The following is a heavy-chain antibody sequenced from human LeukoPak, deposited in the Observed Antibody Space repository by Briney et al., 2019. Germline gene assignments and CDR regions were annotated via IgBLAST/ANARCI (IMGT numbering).Heavy chain of an antibody. CDR1: GFTFSSYW. Sequence: GGSLRLSCAASGFTFSSYWMSWVRQAPGKGLEWVANIKQDGNEKYYVDSVKGRFTISRDNAKNSLYLQMSSLRAEDTAVYYCARVRGIDFWSGSYDYWGQGTLVTVSS. V-gene: IGHV3-7*01. CDR2: IKQDGNEK. D-gene: IGHD3-3*01. J-gene: IGHJ4*02. CDR3: ARVRGIDFWSGSYDY.